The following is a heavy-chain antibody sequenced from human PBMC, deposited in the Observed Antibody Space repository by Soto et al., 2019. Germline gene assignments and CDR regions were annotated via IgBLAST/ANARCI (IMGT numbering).Heavy chain of an antibody. CDR2: ISSTSNTV. CDR3: ATYAPYCRGGTRDL. V-gene: IGHV3-48*01. J-gene: IGHJ5*02. CDR1: GFSISRLT. Sequence: EVQLVESGGGLVQPGGSLRLSCAASGFSISRLTMNWVRQAPGKGLEWVAYISSTSNTVYYADSVDGRFTISRDNAKNSMFLQMRSLRAEDTAVYYCATYAPYCRGGTRDLWGQGTQVTVSS. D-gene: IGHD2-15*01.